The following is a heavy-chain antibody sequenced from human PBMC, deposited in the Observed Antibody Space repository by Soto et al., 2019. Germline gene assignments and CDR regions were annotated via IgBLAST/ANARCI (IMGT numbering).Heavy chain of an antibody. CDR2: IYDRGTT. J-gene: IGHJ5*02. CDR3: GRGAQLLFDWFDP. D-gene: IGHD3-10*01. V-gene: IGHV4-30-2*06. CDR1: GASISSGGYS. Sequence: SETLSLTCSVSGASISSGGYSWNWIRQSPGQGLEWIGFIYDRGTTYYNPSLESRVTISVDGSKNQFSLNLTSVTAADTAVYYCGRGAQLLFDWFDPWGQGSLVTVSS.